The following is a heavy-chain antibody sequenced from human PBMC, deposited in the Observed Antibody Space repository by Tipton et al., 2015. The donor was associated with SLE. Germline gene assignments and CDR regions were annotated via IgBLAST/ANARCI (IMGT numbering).Heavy chain of an antibody. CDR3: ARNGFHYTVILVATWTYDYYFDL. J-gene: IGHJ2*01. D-gene: IGHD3-22*01. CDR2: ISGTAGST. CDR1: GFIFSNVW. V-gene: IGHV3-23*01. Sequence: GSLRLSCVGSGFIFSNVWINWVRQAPGKGLEWVSSISGTAGSTYYGDSVKGRFTISRDNSKNTLYLQMNGLRAEDTAVYYCARNGFHYTVILVATWTYDYYFDLWGRGTLVTVSS.